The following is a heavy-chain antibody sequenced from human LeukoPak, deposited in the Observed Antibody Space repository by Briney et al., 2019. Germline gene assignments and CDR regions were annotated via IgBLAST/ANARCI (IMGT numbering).Heavy chain of an antibody. J-gene: IGHJ5*02. CDR3: AKDRRSGGIVVVPAAPAKFDP. D-gene: IGHD2-2*01. V-gene: IGHV3-7*03. CDR1: GFTFSSYW. Sequence: GGSLRLSCAASGFTFSSYWMSWVRQAPGKGLEWVANIKQDGSEKYYVDSVKGRFTISRDNSKNTLYLQMNSLRAEDTAVYYCAKDRRSGGIVVVPAAPAKFDPWGQGTLVTVSS. CDR2: IKQDGSEK.